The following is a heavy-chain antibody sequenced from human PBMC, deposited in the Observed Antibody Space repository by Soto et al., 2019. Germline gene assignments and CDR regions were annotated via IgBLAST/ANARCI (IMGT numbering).Heavy chain of an antibody. J-gene: IGHJ3*01. D-gene: IGHD6-13*01. CDR2: IYHSGPT. CDR1: GVSVSDDDYH. V-gene: IGHV4-30-4*01. CDR3: AREIRAARGSDVFDV. Sequence: QVQLQESGPGLVTPSQTLSLLCTVTGVSVSDDDYHWGWVRQPPGKGLEWIGCIYHSGPTYYNSSLKSRLTMTVDTSKNQFSLKLTSVTVADTALYFCAREIRAARGSDVFDVWGQGKMVTASS.